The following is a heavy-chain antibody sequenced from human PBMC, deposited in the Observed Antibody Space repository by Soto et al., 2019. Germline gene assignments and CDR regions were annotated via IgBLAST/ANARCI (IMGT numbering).Heavy chain of an antibody. CDR3: AHGSGWLFDY. CDR2: TYWDDDN. V-gene: IGHV2-5*02. J-gene: IGHJ4*02. Sequence: QITLEESGPTLVKPTQTLTLTCTFSGFSLNERAVGVGWIRQPPGKALEWLAFTYWDDDNHYSPSLKNRLTITKVTSKNQVVLTMTNTDPADTATYYCAHGSGWLFDYWGQGTQVTVSS. D-gene: IGHD6-19*01. CDR1: GFSLNERAVG.